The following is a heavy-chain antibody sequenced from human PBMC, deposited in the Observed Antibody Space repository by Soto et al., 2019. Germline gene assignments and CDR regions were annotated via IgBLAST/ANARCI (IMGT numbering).Heavy chain of an antibody. Sequence: EVHLVESGGGLVQTGGSLRLSCAIFESTVSRDWMNWVRQAPGKGLEWVAHINQDGSEKYYVDSVKGRFTISRDNAKKSRYLQMKSLSPADSAMYYCSGRVGDALWGQGTLVTVSS. CDR1: ESTVSRDW. CDR3: SGRVGDAL. J-gene: IGHJ4*02. D-gene: IGHD1-26*01. V-gene: IGHV3-7*01. CDR2: INQDGSEK.